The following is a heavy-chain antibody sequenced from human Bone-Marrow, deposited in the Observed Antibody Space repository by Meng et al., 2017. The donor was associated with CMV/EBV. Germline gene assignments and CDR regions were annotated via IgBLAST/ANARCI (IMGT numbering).Heavy chain of an antibody. CDR1: GFTFSSYG. J-gene: IGHJ4*02. Sequence: GESLKISCAASGFTFSSYGMSWVRQAPGKGLEWVSGISGGGISTYYADSVKGRFTISRDNSKNTLYLQMSSLRAEDTAVYYCAGDSSGYHLDYWGQGTLVTVSS. V-gene: IGHV3-23*01. CDR3: AGDSSGYHLDY. CDR2: ISGGGIST. D-gene: IGHD3-22*01.